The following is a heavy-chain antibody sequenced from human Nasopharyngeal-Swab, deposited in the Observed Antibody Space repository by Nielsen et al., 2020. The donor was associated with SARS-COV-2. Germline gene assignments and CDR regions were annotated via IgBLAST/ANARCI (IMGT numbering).Heavy chain of an antibody. CDR3: ARDGLDYDFWSAYFMDV. CDR2: ISSSSSYI. CDR1: GFTFNNYN. J-gene: IGHJ6*02. Sequence: GESLKISCAASGFTFNNYNFNWVGQAPGKGLEWVSSISSSSSYIYYADSVKGRFTISRDNAKNSLYLQMNSLRAEDTAVYYCARDGLDYDFWSAYFMDVWGQGTTVTVSS. D-gene: IGHD3-3*01. V-gene: IGHV3-21*01.